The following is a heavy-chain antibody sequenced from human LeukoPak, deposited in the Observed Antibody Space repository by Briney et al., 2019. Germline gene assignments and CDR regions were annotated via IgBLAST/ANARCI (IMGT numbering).Heavy chain of an antibody. Sequence: GGSLRLSCAASGFLFRTYSIHWVRHAPGKGLEWVSSISASTSYIYYADSVKGRFTISRDNAESSLFLQMDSLRDEDTALYFCARAAGYSSAWFDLWGQGTLVTVSS. CDR2: ISASTSYI. V-gene: IGHV3-21*01. D-gene: IGHD6-19*01. J-gene: IGHJ5*02. CDR3: ARAAGYSSAWFDL. CDR1: GFLFRTYS.